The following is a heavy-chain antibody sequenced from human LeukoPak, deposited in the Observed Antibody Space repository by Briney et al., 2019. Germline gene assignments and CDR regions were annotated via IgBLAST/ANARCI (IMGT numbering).Heavy chain of an antibody. CDR2: IIPILGIA. D-gene: IGHD3-22*01. CDR3: ARTRGSSGYYFPYYFDY. V-gene: IGHV1-69*02. J-gene: IGHJ4*02. Sequence: KVSCKASGGTFSSYTISWVRQAPGQGLEWMGRIIPILGIANYAQKFQGRVTITADKSTSTAYMDLSSLRSEDTAVYYCARTRGSSGYYFPYYFDYWGQGTLVTVPS. CDR1: GGTFSSYT.